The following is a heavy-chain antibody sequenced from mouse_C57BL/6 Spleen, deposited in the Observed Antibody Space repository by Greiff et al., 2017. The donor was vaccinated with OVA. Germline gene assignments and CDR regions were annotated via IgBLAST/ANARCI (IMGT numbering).Heavy chain of an antibody. CDR2: ISSGGSYT. D-gene: IGHD1-1*01. Sequence: EVKLMESGGDLVKPGGSLKLSCAASGFTFSSYGMSWVRQTPDKRLEWVATISSGGSYTYYPDSVKGRFTISRDNAKNTLYLQMSSLKSEDTAMYYCASYYGSSYSYYFDYWGQGTTLTVSS. CDR3: ASYYGSSYSYYFDY. V-gene: IGHV5-6*01. J-gene: IGHJ2*01. CDR1: GFTFSSYG.